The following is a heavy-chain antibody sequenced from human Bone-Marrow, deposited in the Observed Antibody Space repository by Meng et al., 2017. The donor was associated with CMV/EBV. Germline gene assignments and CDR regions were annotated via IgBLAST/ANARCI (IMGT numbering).Heavy chain of an antibody. Sequence: GGSLRLSCAASGFTFSSYAMHWVRQAPGKGLEWVAVISYDGSNKYYADSVKGRFTISRDNSKNTLYLQMNSLRAEDTAVYYCARDGYYYGSGGPAHIDYCGQGTLVTASS. CDR3: ARDGYYYGSGGPAHIDY. V-gene: IGHV3-30*04. J-gene: IGHJ4*02. D-gene: IGHD3-10*01. CDR1: GFTFSSYA. CDR2: ISYDGSNK.